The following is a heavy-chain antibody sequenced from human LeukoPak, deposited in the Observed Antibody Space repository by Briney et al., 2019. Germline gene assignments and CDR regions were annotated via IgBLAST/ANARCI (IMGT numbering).Heavy chain of an antibody. CDR1: GFTFSSYG. Sequence: GSLRLSCAASGFTFSSYGMHWVRQAPGKGLEWVAFIRYDGSNKYYADSVKGRFTISRDNSKNTLYLQMNSLRAEDTAVYYCAKDRLSKVVPAATGYFDYWGQGTLVTVSS. V-gene: IGHV3-30*02. J-gene: IGHJ4*02. CDR3: AKDRLSKVVPAATGYFDY. CDR2: IRYDGSNK. D-gene: IGHD2-2*01.